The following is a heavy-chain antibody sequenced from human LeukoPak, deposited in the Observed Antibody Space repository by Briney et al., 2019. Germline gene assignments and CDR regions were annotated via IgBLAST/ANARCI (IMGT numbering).Heavy chain of an antibody. Sequence: GGSLRLSCAASGFTFSSYSMNWVRQAPGKGLEWVSSISSSSTYIYYADSVKGRFTVSRDNAKNSLYLQMNSLRAEDTAVYYCARDLSRGADYWGQGTLVTVSS. CDR3: ARDLSRGADY. J-gene: IGHJ4*02. D-gene: IGHD4/OR15-4a*01. V-gene: IGHV3-21*01. CDR2: ISSSSTYI. CDR1: GFTFSSYS.